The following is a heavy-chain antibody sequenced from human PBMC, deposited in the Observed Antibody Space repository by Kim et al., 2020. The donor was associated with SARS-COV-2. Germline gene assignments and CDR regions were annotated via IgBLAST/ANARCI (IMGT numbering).Heavy chain of an antibody. CDR3: ARGQAAAGPVWNDY. CDR1: GFSISNSGFY. D-gene: IGHD6-13*01. CDR2: IYYRGSS. Sequence: SETLSLTCTVAGFSISNSGFYWNWVRQHPGKDLEWIGFIYYRGSSYYNPSLRSRVSMSIDTSKNHFSLNLTSVTAADTAVYYCARGQAAAGPVWNDYWGQGTLVTVSS. J-gene: IGHJ4*02. V-gene: IGHV4-31*03.